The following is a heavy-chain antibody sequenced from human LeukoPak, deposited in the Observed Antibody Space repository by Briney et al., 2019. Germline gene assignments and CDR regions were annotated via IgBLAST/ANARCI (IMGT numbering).Heavy chain of an antibody. CDR1: GFTFSSYW. V-gene: IGHV3-30*18. CDR3: AKDGGYDSSGYYSYSDY. J-gene: IGHJ4*02. Sequence: QSGGSLRLSCAASGFTFSSYWMSWVRQAPGKGLEWVAVISYDGSNKYYADSVKGGFTISRDNSKNTLYLQMNSLRAEDTAVYYCAKDGGYDSSGYYSYSDYWGQGTLVTVSS. D-gene: IGHD3-22*01. CDR2: ISYDGSNK.